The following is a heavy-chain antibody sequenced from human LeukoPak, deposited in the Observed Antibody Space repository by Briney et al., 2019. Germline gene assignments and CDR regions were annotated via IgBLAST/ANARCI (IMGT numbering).Heavy chain of an antibody. CDR2: INPNSGGT. CDR3: ARDTAAQSSWFDP. Sequence: ASVKVSCKASGYTFTGYYMHWVRQAPGQGLEWMGWINPNSGGTNYAQKFQGRVTMTRDTSISTAYMELSRLRSDDTAVYYCARDTAAQSSWFDPWGQGTLVTVSS. CDR1: GYTFTGYY. J-gene: IGHJ5*02. D-gene: IGHD6-13*01. V-gene: IGHV1-2*02.